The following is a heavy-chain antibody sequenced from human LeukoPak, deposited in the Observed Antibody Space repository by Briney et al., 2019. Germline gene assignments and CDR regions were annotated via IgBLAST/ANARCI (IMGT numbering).Heavy chain of an antibody. V-gene: IGHV1-69*01. CDR1: GDTLRRYA. CDR3: AVPSRFRGACDI. Sequence: SVKVSCKASGDTLRRYAISWVRQAPGQGLEWMGGIMPNFPTPDYAQKFQGRLTITVDEDTSTTYMELNSLRFEDTAMYYCAVPSRFRGACDIWGQGTMVTVSS. D-gene: IGHD2-2*01. CDR2: IMPNFPTP. J-gene: IGHJ3*02.